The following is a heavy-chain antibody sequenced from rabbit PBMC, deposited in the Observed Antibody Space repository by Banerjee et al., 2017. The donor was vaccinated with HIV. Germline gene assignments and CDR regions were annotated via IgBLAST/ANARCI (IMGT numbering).Heavy chain of an antibody. V-gene: IGHV1S45*01. J-gene: IGHJ4*01. CDR2: INTSSGNT. Sequence: QEQLEESGGDLVQPEGSLTLTCTASGFTISNKYVMCWVRQAPGKGLEWIACINTSSGNTVYASWAKGRFTISLDNAQNTVFLQMTSLTAADTATYFCARDLTGVIGWNFNLWGQGTLVTVS. CDR3: ARDLTGVIGWNFNL. CDR1: GFTISNKYV. D-gene: IGHD1-1*01.